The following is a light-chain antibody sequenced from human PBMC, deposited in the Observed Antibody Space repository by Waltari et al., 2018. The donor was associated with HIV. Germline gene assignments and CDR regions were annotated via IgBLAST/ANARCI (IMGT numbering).Light chain of an antibody. CDR3: AAWDDRLDGQGV. Sequence: QAVPALPPSASGSPGQRVTIPCSCTRSNIGTNTVNWYQIIPGTAPKLLIYNVNQRPSGVPDRFSGSRSGTSASLAISGLQSEDEADYYCAAWDDRLDGQGVFGGGTTLTVL. V-gene: IGLV1-44*01. J-gene: IGLJ3*02. CDR1: RSNIGTNT. CDR2: NVN.